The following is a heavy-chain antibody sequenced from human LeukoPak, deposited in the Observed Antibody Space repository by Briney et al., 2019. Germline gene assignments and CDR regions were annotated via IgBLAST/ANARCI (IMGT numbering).Heavy chain of an antibody. CDR1: GFTFSSYS. V-gene: IGHV3-21*01. Sequence: GGSLRLSCAASGFTFSSYSMNWVRQAPGKGLEWVSSISSSSSYKYYADSVKGRFTISRDNAKNSLYLQMNSLRAEDTAVYYCARDTGAPRAFDIWGQGTMVTVSS. J-gene: IGHJ3*02. D-gene: IGHD1-14*01. CDR2: ISSSSSYK. CDR3: ARDTGAPRAFDI.